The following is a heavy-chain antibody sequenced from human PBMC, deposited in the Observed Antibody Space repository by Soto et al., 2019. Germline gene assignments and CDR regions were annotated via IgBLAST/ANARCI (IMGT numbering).Heavy chain of an antibody. CDR3: ARDRADIMITFGGVIPNYYYGMDV. D-gene: IGHD3-16*02. V-gene: IGHV4-4*02. Sequence: SETLSLTCGVFDDSTRSRYWWTWLRRPPGRGLEWIGEVNQSGTSNYNPSLKSRVTISVDTSKNQFSLKLGSVTAADTAVYYCARDRADIMITFGGVIPNYYYGMDVWGQGTTVTVSS. CDR1: DDSTRSRYW. CDR2: VNQSGTS. J-gene: IGHJ6*02.